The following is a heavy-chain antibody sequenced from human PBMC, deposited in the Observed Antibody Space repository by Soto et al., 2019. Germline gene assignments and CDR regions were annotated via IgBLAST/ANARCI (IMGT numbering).Heavy chain of an antibody. Sequence: EVQLVESGGGLVKPGGSLRLSCAASGFTFSSYSMNWVRQAPGKGLEWVSSISSSSSYIYYADSVKGRFTISRDNAKNPLHLQMNSLRAEDTAVYYCARDAIVVVTAIRADAFDIWGQGTMVTVSS. CDR1: GFTFSSYS. CDR2: ISSSSSYI. J-gene: IGHJ3*02. CDR3: ARDAIVVVTAIRADAFDI. V-gene: IGHV3-21*01. D-gene: IGHD2-21*02.